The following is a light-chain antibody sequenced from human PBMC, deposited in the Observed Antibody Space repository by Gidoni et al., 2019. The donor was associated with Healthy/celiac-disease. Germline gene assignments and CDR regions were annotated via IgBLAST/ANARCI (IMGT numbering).Light chain of an antibody. CDR1: QSVSSY. Sequence: ELVLTQSPATLSLSPGERATLYCRASQSVSSYLAWYKQKPGQAPRLLIYDASNSASGIPARFSGSGSGTDFTLTIRSLEPEDFAVYYCQQRSNWPRTFGQGTKVEIK. CDR3: QQRSNWPRT. J-gene: IGKJ1*01. CDR2: DAS. V-gene: IGKV3-11*01.